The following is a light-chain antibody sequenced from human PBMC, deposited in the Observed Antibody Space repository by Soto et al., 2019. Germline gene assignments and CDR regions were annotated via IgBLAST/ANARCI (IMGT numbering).Light chain of an antibody. CDR3: QQYPTSSIA. CDR2: DAS. V-gene: IGKV1-5*01. CDR1: QTISSW. Sequence: DIQMTQSPSTLAASEGDSVTSTRRASQTISSWLAWYQQKPGKAPNLLIYDASTLERGVPSRFSGTGSGTEYTLTIARLQPDDFATYYCQQYPTSSIAFGHGTRLEIK. J-gene: IGKJ5*01.